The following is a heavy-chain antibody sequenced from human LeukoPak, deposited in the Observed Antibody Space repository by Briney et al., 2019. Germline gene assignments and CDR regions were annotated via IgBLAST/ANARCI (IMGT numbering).Heavy chain of an antibody. V-gene: IGHV3-23*01. J-gene: IGHJ4*02. D-gene: IGHD6-19*01. CDR1: GLTFSTYS. Sequence: GGSLRLSCAVSGLTFSTYSMTWVRQGQGKGLEWVSSIYNSGAKIFYADSVKGRFTISRDNSKNMLYLQMNSLSVEDTAVYYCAKDVAPDSGWDLDYWGQGTLVTVSS. CDR3: AKDVAPDSGWDLDY. CDR2: IYNSGAKI.